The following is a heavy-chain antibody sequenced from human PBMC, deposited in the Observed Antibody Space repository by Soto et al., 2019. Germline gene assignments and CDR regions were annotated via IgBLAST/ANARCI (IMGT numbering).Heavy chain of an antibody. V-gene: IGHV1-46*01. D-gene: IGHD4-17*01. J-gene: IGHJ4*02. CDR3: ARDSHDYGDYIPVY. CDR1: GYTFTSYY. Sequence: ASVKVSCTASGYTFTSYYMHWVRQAPGQGLGWMGIINPSGGSTSYAQKFRDRVTMTRDTSTSTVYMELSSLRSEDTALYYCARDSHDYGDYIPVYWGQGTLVTVSS. CDR2: INPSGGST.